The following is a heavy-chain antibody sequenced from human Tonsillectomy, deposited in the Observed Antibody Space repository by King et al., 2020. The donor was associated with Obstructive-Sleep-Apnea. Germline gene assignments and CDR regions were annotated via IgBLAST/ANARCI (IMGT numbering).Heavy chain of an antibody. D-gene: IGHD5-24*01. J-gene: IGHJ5*02. CDR2: IYYSGST. Sequence: QLQESGPGLVKPSETLSLTCTVSGGSISSSSYYWGWIRQPPGKGLEWIGSIYYSGSTYYNPSLKSRVTISVDTSKNQFSLKLSSVTAADTAVYYCARPNVEMATMGWFDPWGQGTRVTVSS. CDR1: GGSISSSSYY. V-gene: IGHV4-39*07. CDR3: ARPNVEMATMGWFDP.